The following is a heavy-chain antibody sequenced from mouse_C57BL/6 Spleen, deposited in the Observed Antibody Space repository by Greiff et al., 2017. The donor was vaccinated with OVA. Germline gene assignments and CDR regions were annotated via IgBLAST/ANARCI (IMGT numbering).Heavy chain of an antibody. J-gene: IGHJ2*01. V-gene: IGHV1-26*01. Sequence: EVQLQQFGPELVKPGASVKISCKASGYTFTDYYMNWVKQSHGKSLEWIGDINPNNGGTSYNQKFKGKATLTVDKSSSTAYMELRSLTSEDSAVYYCARSYFDYWGQGTTLTVSS. CDR1: GYTFTDYY. CDR2: INPNNGGT. CDR3: ARSYFDY.